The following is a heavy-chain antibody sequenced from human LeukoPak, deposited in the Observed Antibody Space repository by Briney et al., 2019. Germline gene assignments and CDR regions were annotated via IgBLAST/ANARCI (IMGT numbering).Heavy chain of an antibody. CDR1: GYTFTGYY. V-gene: IGHV1-2*02. CDR3: ARGQYGDYSSGMDV. CDR2: INPNSGGT. D-gene: IGHD4-17*01. Sequence: ASVEVSCKASGYTFTGYYMHWVRQAPGQGLEWMGWINPNSGGTNYAQKFQGRVTMTRDTSISTAYMELSRLRSDDTAVYFCARGQYGDYSSGMDVWGQGTTVTVSS. J-gene: IGHJ6*02.